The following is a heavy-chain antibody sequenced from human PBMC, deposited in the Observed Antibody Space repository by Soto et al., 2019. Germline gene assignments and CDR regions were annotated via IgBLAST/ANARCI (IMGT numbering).Heavy chain of an antibody. D-gene: IGHD5-18*01. V-gene: IGHV3-21*01. CDR2: ISSSSSYI. CDR3: ARDLITAMVKFSCMDV. CDR1: GFTFSSYS. Sequence: GGSLRLSCAASGFTFSSYSMNWVRQAPGKGLEWVSSISSSSSYIYYADSVKGRFTISRDNAKNSLYLQMNSLRAEDTAVYYCARDLITAMVKFSCMDVWGQGTTVTVSS. J-gene: IGHJ6*02.